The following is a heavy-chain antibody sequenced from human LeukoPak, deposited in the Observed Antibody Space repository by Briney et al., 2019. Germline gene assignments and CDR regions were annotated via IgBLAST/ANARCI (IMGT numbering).Heavy chain of an antibody. CDR3: ARTATILEWLLWY. Sequence: GASVKVSCKASGGTFSSYAISWVRQAPGQGLEWMGGIIPIFGTANYAQKFQGRVTITADESTSTAYMELSSPRSEDTAVYYCARTATILEWLLWYWGQGTLVTVSS. J-gene: IGHJ4*02. V-gene: IGHV1-69*13. D-gene: IGHD3-3*01. CDR2: IIPIFGTA. CDR1: GGTFSSYA.